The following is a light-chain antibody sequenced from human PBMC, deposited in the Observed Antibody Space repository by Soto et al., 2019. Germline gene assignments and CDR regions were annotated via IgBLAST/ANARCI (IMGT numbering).Light chain of an antibody. CDR1: SSDFGSYNL. Sequence: QSALTQPASVSGSPGQWITISCTGTSSDFGSYNLVSWYQQHPGKAPKVMIYEDSKRPSGVSNRFSGSKSGNTASLTISGLQAEDEADYYCCSYAGANTYVFGTGTKLTVL. CDR2: EDS. J-gene: IGLJ1*01. V-gene: IGLV2-23*01. CDR3: CSYAGANTYV.